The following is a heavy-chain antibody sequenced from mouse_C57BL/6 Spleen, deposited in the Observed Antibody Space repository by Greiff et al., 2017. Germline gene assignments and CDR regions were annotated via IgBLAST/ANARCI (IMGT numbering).Heavy chain of an antibody. Sequence: QVQLQQPGAELVKPGESVTMSCKASGYTFTSYWITWVNQRPGKGLEWIGDICPGSGNTNYNEKFTSKAPLTVDTSSSIAFMQLSSLTSEDSAVYYCARGDYCDRCVCFAYWGKGPLVTVSA. CDR3: ARGDYCDRCVCFAY. CDR2: ICPGSGNT. V-gene: IGHV1-55*01. CDR1: GYTFTSYW. J-gene: IGHJ3*01. D-gene: IGHD1-1*01.